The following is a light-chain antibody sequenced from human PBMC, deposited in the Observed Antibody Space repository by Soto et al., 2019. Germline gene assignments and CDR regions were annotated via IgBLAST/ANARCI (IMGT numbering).Light chain of an antibody. Sequence: QLVLTQSPSASASLGASVKLTCTLSSGHSSDAISWHQQQPEKGPRYLMKLNSDGTHTKGDGIPDRFSGSSSGAERYITISSLQSEDEADYYCQTWGTDIHVFGTGTKLTVL. CDR3: QTWGTDIHV. J-gene: IGLJ1*01. CDR2: LNSDGTH. V-gene: IGLV4-69*01. CDR1: SGHSSDA.